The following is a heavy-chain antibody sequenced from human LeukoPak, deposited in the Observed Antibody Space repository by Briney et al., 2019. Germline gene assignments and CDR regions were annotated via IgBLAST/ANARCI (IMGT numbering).Heavy chain of an antibody. Sequence: GGSLRLSCAASGFSFSNSWMYWVRQGPGKGPVWVSRIKRDGTTIEYADSVKGRFTISRDNAKNTLFLQMSSLRVEDTAVYYCARGPDHGGSYYPHWGQGTRVTVSS. D-gene: IGHD3-10*01. CDR3: ARGPDHGGSYYPH. CDR1: GFSFSNSW. CDR2: IKRDGTTI. J-gene: IGHJ4*02. V-gene: IGHV3-74*01.